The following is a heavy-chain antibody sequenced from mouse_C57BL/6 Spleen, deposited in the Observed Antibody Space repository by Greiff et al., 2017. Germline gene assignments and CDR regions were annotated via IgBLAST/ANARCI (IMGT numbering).Heavy chain of an antibody. J-gene: IGHJ3*01. CDR2: INPSTGCT. V-gene: IGHV1-42*01. CDR3: ERWEPYGSSAWFAY. Sequence: VQLQQSGPELVKPGASVQISCTASGYSFTGYYMNWVKQSPEKSLAWIGEINPSTGCTTYNQKFQAKATLTVAKSSSTAYMQLKRLTSADSAVYYGERWEPYGSSAWFAYWGQGTLVTVSA. CDR1: GYSFTGYY. D-gene: IGHD1-1*01.